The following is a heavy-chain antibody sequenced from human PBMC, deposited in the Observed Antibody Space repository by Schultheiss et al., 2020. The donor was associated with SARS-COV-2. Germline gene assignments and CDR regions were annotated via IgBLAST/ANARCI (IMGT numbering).Heavy chain of an antibody. CDR3: ARSPRFTMVRGVTDY. V-gene: IGHV4-31*03. Sequence: SETLSLTCTVSGGSISSGDYYWGWIRQHPGKGLEWIGYISYSGSTYYNPSLKSRVTISVDTSKNQFSLKLGSVTAADTAVYYCARSPRFTMVRGVTDYWGQGTLVTVSS. CDR1: GGSISSGDYY. CDR2: ISYSGST. J-gene: IGHJ4*02. D-gene: IGHD3-10*01.